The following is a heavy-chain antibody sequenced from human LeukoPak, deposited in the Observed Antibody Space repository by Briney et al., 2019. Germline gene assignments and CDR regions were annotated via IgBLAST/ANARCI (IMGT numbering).Heavy chain of an antibody. J-gene: IGHJ5*02. V-gene: IGHV3-21*01. CDR3: ARDGLPATVANWFDP. CDR2: ISRNGIYI. D-gene: IGHD2-15*01. CDR1: GFTFNNYT. Sequence: GGSLRLSCAPSGFTFNNYTMNWVRQAPGKGLEWVSSISRNGIYIKYVDSVKGRFTVSRDNAKNSLYLQMNSLRAEDTAVYYCARDGLPATVANWFDPWGQGTLVTVSS.